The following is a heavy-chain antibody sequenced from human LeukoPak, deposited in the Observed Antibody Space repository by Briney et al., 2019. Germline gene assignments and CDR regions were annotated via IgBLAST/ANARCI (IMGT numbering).Heavy chain of an antibody. V-gene: IGHV3-7*01. Sequence: GGSLRLSCAASGSTFSSYWMSWVRQAPGKGLEWVANIKQDGSEKYYVDSVKGRFTISRDNAKNSLYLQMNSLRAEDTAVYYCARPRVETSWSPNKDGGQGPLVTVTS. CDR3: ARPRVETSWSPNKD. CDR2: IKQDGSEK. CDR1: GSTFSSYW. J-gene: IGHJ4*02. D-gene: IGHD3-3*01.